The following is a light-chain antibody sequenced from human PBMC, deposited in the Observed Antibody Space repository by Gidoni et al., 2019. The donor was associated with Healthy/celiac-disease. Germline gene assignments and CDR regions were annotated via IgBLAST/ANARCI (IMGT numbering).Light chain of an antibody. CDR1: QSVSSSY. J-gene: IGKJ1*01. V-gene: IGKV3-20*01. CDR3: QQYGSSPWT. Sequence: IVLTQSPGTLSLSPGERATLSCRASQSVSSSYLAWYQQKPGQAPRLLIYGASSRATGIPDRFSGSGSGTDFTRTISRLEPEDFAVYYCQQYGSSPWTFGQGTKVEIK. CDR2: GAS.